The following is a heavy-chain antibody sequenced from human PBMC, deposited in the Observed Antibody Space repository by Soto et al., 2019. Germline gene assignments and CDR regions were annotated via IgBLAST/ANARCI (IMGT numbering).Heavy chain of an antibody. CDR3: VRGYSGTYSIDF. D-gene: IGHD1-26*01. Sequence: HPGGSLRLSCAASGFTFSSYWMHWVRQVPGKGLVWVSRINSDGRTTNYTDSVRGRFIISRGNAKSTVHLQMNSLRAEDTAVYYCVRGYSGTYSIDFWGQGALVTVSS. V-gene: IGHV3-74*01. CDR1: GFTFSSYW. CDR2: INSDGRTT. J-gene: IGHJ4*02.